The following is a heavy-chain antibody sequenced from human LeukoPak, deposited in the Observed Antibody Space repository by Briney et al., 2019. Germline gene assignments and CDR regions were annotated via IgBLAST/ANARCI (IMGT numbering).Heavy chain of an antibody. J-gene: IGHJ4*02. Sequence: SETLSLTCTVSGGSISSYYWSWIRQPAGKGLEWIGRIYTSGSTNYNPSLKSRVTMSVDTSKNQFSLKLSSVTAADTAVYYCAKESRDYYDSSGADYWGQGTLVTVSS. CDR1: GGSISSYY. CDR3: AKESRDYYDSSGADY. V-gene: IGHV4-4*07. D-gene: IGHD3-22*01. CDR2: IYTSGST.